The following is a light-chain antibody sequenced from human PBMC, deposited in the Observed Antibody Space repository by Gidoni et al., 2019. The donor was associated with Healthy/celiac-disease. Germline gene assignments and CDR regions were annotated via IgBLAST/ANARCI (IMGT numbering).Light chain of an antibody. Sequence: DIVMTQSPDSLAVSLGERATINCKSSQSVLYSSNNKNYLAWYQQKPGQPPKLLIYWASTRESGVPDRFSGSGSGKDFTLTIRSLQAEDVAVYYCQQYYSTPPVTFGQGTKVEIK. CDR1: QSVLYSSNNKNY. J-gene: IGKJ1*01. CDR2: WAS. V-gene: IGKV4-1*01. CDR3: QQYYSTPPVT.